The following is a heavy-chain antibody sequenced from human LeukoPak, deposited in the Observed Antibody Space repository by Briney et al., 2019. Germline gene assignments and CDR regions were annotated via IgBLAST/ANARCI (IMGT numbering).Heavy chain of an antibody. J-gene: IGHJ4*02. CDR3: AREEGGKLGIDYYFDY. CDR2: ISYDGSNK. V-gene: IGHV3-30*03. Sequence: PGRSLRLSCAASGFTFSSYGMHWVRQAPGKGLEWVAVISYDGSNKYYADSVKGRFTISRDNSKNTLYLQMNSLRAEDTAMYYCAREEGGKLGIDYYFDYWGQGTLVTVSS. CDR1: GFTFSSYG. D-gene: IGHD7-27*01.